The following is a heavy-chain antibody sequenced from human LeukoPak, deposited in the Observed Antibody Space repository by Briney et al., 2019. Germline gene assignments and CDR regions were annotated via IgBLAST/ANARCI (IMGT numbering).Heavy chain of an antibody. Sequence: GGSLRLSCAASGFTFDDYAMHWVRQAPGKGLEWVSGISWNSGSIGYADSVKGRFTISGDNAKNSLYLQMNSLRAEDTALYYCAKQSWELLFDYWGQGTLVTVSS. CDR3: AKQSWELLFDY. CDR2: ISWNSGSI. D-gene: IGHD1-26*01. CDR1: GFTFDDYA. V-gene: IGHV3-9*01. J-gene: IGHJ4*02.